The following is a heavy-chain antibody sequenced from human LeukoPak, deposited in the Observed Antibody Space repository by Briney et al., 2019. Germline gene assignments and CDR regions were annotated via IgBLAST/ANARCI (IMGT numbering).Heavy chain of an antibody. V-gene: IGHV4-39*07. CDR3: ARTGFWSGYSHYYYYYYMDV. Sequence: SETLSLTCTVSGGSISSSNYYWGWIRQPPGKGLEWIGTIYYSGSTYYNSSLKSRVTISIDTSKNQFSLKLSSVTAADTAVYYCARTGFWSGYSHYYYYYYMDVWGKGTTVTVSS. J-gene: IGHJ6*03. CDR2: IYYSGST. D-gene: IGHD3-3*01. CDR1: GGSISSSNYY.